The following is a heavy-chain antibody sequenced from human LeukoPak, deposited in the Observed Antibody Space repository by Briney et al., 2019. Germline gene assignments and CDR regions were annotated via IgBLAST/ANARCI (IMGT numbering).Heavy chain of an antibody. CDR3: ARDSSPLGSGRLGY. CDR2: VSGTGDST. J-gene: IGHJ4*02. D-gene: IGHD6-19*01. CDR1: GFTFSSYA. Sequence: PGGSLRLSCAASGFTFSSYAMNWVRQAPGKGLEWVSAVSGTGDSTYYADSVKGRFTISRDNSKNTLYLEMNSLRAEDSALYYCARDSSPLGSGRLGYWGQGTLVTVSS. V-gene: IGHV3-23*01.